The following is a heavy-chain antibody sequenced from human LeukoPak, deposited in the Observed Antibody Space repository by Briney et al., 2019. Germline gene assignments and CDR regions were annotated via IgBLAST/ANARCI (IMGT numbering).Heavy chain of an antibody. CDR1: GFTFDDYA. Sequence: GRSLRLSCAASGFTFDDYAMHWVRQAPGKGLEWVSGISWNSGSIGYADSVKGRFTISRDNAKNSLYLQMNSLRAEDTALYYCAKGKEGKRRYSYGFDYWGQGTLVTVSS. V-gene: IGHV3-9*01. CDR3: AKGKEGKRRYSYGFDY. CDR2: ISWNSGSI. J-gene: IGHJ4*02. D-gene: IGHD5-18*01.